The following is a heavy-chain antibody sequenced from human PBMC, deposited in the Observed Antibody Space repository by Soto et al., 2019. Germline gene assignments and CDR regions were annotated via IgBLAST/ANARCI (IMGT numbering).Heavy chain of an antibody. J-gene: IGHJ5*02. V-gene: IGHV5-51*01. CDR2: IYPAASDA. CDR1: GYSFSNYW. CDR3: ASQKTVIRGPLSSNWFDP. D-gene: IGHD1-1*01. Sequence: PGESLKISCKGSGYSFSNYWIAWLRQMPGKGLEWMGIIYPAASDARFSPSFQGQVTISVDNSISTAYLQWSSLKASDTAMYYCASQKTVIRGPLSSNWFDPWGQGTLVTVSS.